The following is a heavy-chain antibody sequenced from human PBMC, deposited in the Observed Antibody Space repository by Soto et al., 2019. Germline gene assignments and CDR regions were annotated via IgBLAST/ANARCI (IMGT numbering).Heavy chain of an antibody. J-gene: IGHJ3*02. D-gene: IGHD4-17*01. Sequence: GESLKISCKGSGYSFTSYCIGWLRQMPVKGLEWMGIIYPGDSDTRYSPSFQGQVTISADKSISTDYLQWSSLKASDTAMYYCARRPTYGGNPYDIWGQGTMVTVSS. CDR3: ARRPTYGGNPYDI. CDR1: GYSFTSYC. CDR2: IYPGDSDT. V-gene: IGHV5-51*01.